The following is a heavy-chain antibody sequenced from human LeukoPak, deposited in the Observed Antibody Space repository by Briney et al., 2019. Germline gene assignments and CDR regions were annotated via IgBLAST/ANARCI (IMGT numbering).Heavy chain of an antibody. CDR2: IYHDGST. J-gene: IGHJ4*02. D-gene: IGHD5-18*01. Sequence: SETLSLTCAVSGGSISSNNWWIWVRQSPGKGLEWIGEIYHDGSTNYNPSLKSRVTISMDKSKNQLSLKLNFVTAADTAVYYCARDRGGYTYSHDYWGQGTLVTVSS. V-gene: IGHV4-4*02. CDR3: ARDRGGYTYSHDY. CDR1: GGSISSNNW.